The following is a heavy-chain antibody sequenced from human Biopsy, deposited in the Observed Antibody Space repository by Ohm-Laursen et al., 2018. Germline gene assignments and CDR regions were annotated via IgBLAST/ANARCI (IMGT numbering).Heavy chain of an antibody. CDR3: VAYPSSGFFENNDDFAMDV. CDR1: GGAFTNYA. Sequence: ASVKVSCKASGGAFTNYAINWVRQAPGHGLEWMGGFITVSETAGYAERFQGRVTITADVTTTTAYMDLSGLRSEDTAVYYCVAYPSSGFFENNDDFAMDVWGQGTTVMVSS. V-gene: IGHV1-69*13. D-gene: IGHD6-19*01. CDR2: FITVSETA. J-gene: IGHJ6*02.